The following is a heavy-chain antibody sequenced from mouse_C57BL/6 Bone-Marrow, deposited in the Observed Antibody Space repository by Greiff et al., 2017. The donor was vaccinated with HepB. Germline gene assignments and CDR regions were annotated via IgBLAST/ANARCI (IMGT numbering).Heavy chain of an antibody. Sequence: QVQLQQSGSELRSPGSSVKLSCKDFDSEVIPIAYMCWVRQKPGRGFEWIGGILPSIGRTIYGEKFEDKAIVDADTLSNTAYLELNSLTADDSAIYYCARGDERGDYFDYGGQGTTLTVSA. V-gene: IGHV15-2*01. J-gene: IGHJ2*01. CDR3: ARGDERGDYFDY. CDR1: DSEVIPIAY. CDR2: ILPSIGRT.